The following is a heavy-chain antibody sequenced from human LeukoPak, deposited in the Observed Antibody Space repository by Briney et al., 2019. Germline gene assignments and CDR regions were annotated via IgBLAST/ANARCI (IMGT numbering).Heavy chain of an antibody. V-gene: IGHV3-30*18. CDR2: ISYDGSNK. J-gene: IGHJ4*02. D-gene: IGHD1-26*01. CDR1: GFTFSSYG. CDR3: AKGGSYLSPTRFDY. Sequence: GGSLRLSCAASGFTFSSYGMHWVRQAPGKGLEWVAVISYDGSNKYYADSVKGRFTISRDNSKNTLYLQMNSLRAEDTAVYYCAKGGSYLSPTRFDYWGQGTLVTVSS.